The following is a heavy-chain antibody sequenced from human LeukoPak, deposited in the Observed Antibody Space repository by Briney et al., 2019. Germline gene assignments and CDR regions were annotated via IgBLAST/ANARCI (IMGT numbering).Heavy chain of an antibody. CDR3: AKGSAYSNYFCFVY. CDR2: ISGSGGST. J-gene: IGHJ4*02. V-gene: IGHV3-23*01. D-gene: IGHD4-11*01. CDR1: GFTVSSNY. Sequence: PGGSLRLSCAASGFTVSSNYMSWVRQAPGKGLEWVSAISGSGGSTYYADSVKGRFTISRDNSKNTLYLQMNSLRAEDTAVYYCAKGSAYSNYFCFVYWGQGTLVTVSS.